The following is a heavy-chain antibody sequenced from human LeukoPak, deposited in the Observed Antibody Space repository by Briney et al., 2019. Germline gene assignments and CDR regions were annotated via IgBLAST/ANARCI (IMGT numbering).Heavy chain of an antibody. D-gene: IGHD2-15*01. CDR1: GFTFSNFA. V-gene: IGHV3-30*04. J-gene: IGHJ3*02. CDR3: ARHKVHVAGRRSFDI. CDR2: ISYDGSRT. Sequence: SGGSLRLSCTASGFTFSNFAMHWGRQAPGTGLEWVAVISYDGSRTDYTVSVNGRFTISRDNSKNTLYLQMNSLRTEDTAVYYCARHKVHVAGRRSFDIWGQGTLVTVSS.